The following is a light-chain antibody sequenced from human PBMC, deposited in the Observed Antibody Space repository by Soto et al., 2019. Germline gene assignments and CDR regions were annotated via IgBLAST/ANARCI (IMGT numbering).Light chain of an antibody. CDR3: SSYTSSNSLEV. CDR2: EVN. V-gene: IGLV2-14*01. Sequence: QSVLIQPASVSGSPGQSITISCTGTGSDVGGSIYVSWYQQHPPRAPKLLIYEVNYRPSGVSHRFSGSKSGNTASLTISGLQADDEADYYCSSYTSSNSLEVFGSGTKLTVL. CDR1: GSDVGGSIY. J-gene: IGLJ1*01.